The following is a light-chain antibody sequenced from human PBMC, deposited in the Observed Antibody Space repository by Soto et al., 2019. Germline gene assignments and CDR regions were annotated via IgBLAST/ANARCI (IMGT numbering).Light chain of an antibody. Sequence: ETVMTQSPGTLSVSLGERATLSCRASQSVSSYLAWYQQKPGQAPRLLIYDASNRATGIPARFSGSGSGTDFTLTISSLEPEDFAVYYCQQRSNWPPLFTFGPGTKVDIK. CDR3: QQRSNWPPLFT. CDR1: QSVSSY. J-gene: IGKJ3*01. CDR2: DAS. V-gene: IGKV3-11*01.